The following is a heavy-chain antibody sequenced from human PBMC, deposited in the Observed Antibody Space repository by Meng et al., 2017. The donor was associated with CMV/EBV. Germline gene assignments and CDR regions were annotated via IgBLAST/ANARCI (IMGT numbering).Heavy chain of an antibody. CDR3: AREIVVVPAAIDNWFDP. Sequence: QGQREGSGLGLGKLAGTLSLTWTVSGGSISSYYWSWIRQPAGNGLEWIGRIYTSGSTNYNPSLKSRVTMSVDTSKNQFSLKLSSVTAADTAVYYCAREIVVVPAAIDNWFDPWGQGTLVTVSS. V-gene: IGHV4-4*07. CDR2: IYTSGST. CDR1: GGSISSYY. J-gene: IGHJ5*02. D-gene: IGHD2-2*02.